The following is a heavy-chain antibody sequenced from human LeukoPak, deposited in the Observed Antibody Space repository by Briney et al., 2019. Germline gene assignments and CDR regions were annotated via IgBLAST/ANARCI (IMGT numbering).Heavy chain of an antibody. CDR1: GFTLSTYG. J-gene: IGHJ3*01. CDR3: GRDPNGDYVGAFEF. CDR2: IRGSGDYT. D-gene: IGHD4-17*01. Sequence: GGSQRLSCAASGFTLSTYGMTWVRQAPEKGLEWVSSIRGSGDYTDYADSVRGRFTISRDNSKNTLHLHMNSLSAEDTAVYFCGRDPNGDYVGAFEFWGQGTLVTVSS. V-gene: IGHV3-23*01.